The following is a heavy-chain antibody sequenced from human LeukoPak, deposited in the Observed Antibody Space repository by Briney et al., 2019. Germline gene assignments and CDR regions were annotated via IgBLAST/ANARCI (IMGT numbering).Heavy chain of an antibody. Sequence: ASVKVSCKASGYTFTSYGISWVRQAPGQGLKWMGWISAYNGNTNYAQKLQGRVTMTTDTSTSTAYMELRSLRSDDTAVYYCARDSAKTTVTTAFDDYWGQGTLVTVSS. V-gene: IGHV1-18*01. CDR3: ARDSAKTTVTTAFDDY. J-gene: IGHJ4*02. CDR1: GYTFTSYG. CDR2: ISAYNGNT. D-gene: IGHD4-17*01.